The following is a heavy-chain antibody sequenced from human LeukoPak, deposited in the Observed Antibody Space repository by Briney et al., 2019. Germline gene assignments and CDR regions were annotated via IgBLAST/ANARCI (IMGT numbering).Heavy chain of an antibody. CDR3: ARESPDLDYSCDY. V-gene: IGHV1-2*02. J-gene: IGHJ4*02. CDR1: GYTFTSYG. D-gene: IGHD4-11*01. Sequence: GASVKVSCKASGYTFTSYGISWVRQAPGQGLEWMGWINPNSGGTNYAQKFQGRVTMTRDTSISTAYMELSRLRSDDTAVYYCARESPDLDYSCDYWGQGTLVTVSS. CDR2: INPNSGGT.